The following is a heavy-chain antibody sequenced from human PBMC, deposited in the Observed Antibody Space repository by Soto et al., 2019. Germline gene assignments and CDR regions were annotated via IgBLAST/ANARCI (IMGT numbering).Heavy chain of an antibody. V-gene: IGHV1-18*01. CDR3: ARDPLVVPAAIGRFDP. J-gene: IGHJ5*02. Sequence: ASVKVSCKASGYTFTSYDINWVRQAPGQGLEWMGWISAYNGNTNYAQKLQGRVTMTTDTSTSTAYMELRSLRSDDTAVYYCARDPLVVPAAIGRFDPWGQGTLVTVSS. CDR1: GYTFTSYD. D-gene: IGHD2-2*01. CDR2: ISAYNGNT.